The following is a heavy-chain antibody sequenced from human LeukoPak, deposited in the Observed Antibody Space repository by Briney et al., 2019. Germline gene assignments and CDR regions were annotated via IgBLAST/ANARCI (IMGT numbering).Heavy chain of an antibody. CDR3: AKESGALGAPLYDY. J-gene: IGHJ4*02. D-gene: IGHD4/OR15-4a*01. V-gene: IGHV3-23*01. CDR1: GFIFRNYA. CDR2: ISDNGGGT. Sequence: GGSLRLSCGASGFIFRNYAMSWVRQAPGEGLEWVSGISDNGGGTYYADSAKGRFTISRDNSKNMLYLQMNSLRAEDTAVYYCAKESGALGAPLYDYWGQGILVTGSS.